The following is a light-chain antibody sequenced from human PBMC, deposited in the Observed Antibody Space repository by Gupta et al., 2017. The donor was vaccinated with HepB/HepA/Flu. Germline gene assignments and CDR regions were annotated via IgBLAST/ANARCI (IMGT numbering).Light chain of an antibody. CDR1: SLRSYY. CDR2: VYN. CDR3: YYHASNGNHRHVV. V-gene: IGLV3-19*01. Sequence: SSALTQDPAVSVALGQTVRITCQGDSLRSYYASWYQQKPGQSPVLVIYVYNNRPSGIPDRFSGSGSRSAASATITMTRAEEEADYDYYYHASNGNHRHVVFGTGTKLTVL. J-gene: IGLJ2*01.